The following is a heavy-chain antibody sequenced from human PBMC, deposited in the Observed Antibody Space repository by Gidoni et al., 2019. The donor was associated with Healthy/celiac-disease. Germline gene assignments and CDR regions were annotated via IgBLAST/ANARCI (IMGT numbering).Heavy chain of an antibody. J-gene: IGHJ3*02. D-gene: IGHD6-19*01. CDR2: ISGSGGST. CDR1: GFTFSSYA. CDR3: AKDDIAVAGTGDVIDI. V-gene: IGHV3-23*01. Sequence: EVQLLESGGGLVQPGGSLRLSCAASGFTFSSYAMSWVRQAPGKGLEWVSAISGSGGSTYYADSVKGRFTISRDNSKNTLYLQMNSLRAEDTAVYYCAKDDIAVAGTGDVIDIWGQGTMVTVSS.